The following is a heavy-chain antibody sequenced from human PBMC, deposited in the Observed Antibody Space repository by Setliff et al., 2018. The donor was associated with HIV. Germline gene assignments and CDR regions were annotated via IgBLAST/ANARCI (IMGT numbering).Heavy chain of an antibody. CDR1: GGSINSTSYY. CDR2: IYHTGST. D-gene: IGHD3-3*01. CDR3: ARSIVPVASGYYYYMDV. J-gene: IGHJ6*03. V-gene: IGHV4-39*01. Sequence: VSGGSINSTSYYWGWIRQPPGNGLEWIGSIYHTGSTYYKPSLKSRVTISVDTSKNQFSLRLSSVAAGDTAVYYCARSIVPVASGYYYYMDVWGKGTTVTVSS.